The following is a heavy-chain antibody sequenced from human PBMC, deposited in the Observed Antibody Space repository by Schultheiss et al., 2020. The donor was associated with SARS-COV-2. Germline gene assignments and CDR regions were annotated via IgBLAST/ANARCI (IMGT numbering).Heavy chain of an antibody. J-gene: IGHJ6*02. D-gene: IGHD2-8*02. CDR3: AKGWGPGGHYGMDV. V-gene: IGHV1-69*13. CDR1: GGTFSSYA. CDR2: IIPIFGTA. Sequence: SVKVSCKASGGTFSSYAISWVRQAPGQGLEWMGGIIPIFGTANYAQKFQGRVTITADESTSTAYMELSSLRSEDTAVYYCAKGWGPGGHYGMDVWGQGTTVTVSS.